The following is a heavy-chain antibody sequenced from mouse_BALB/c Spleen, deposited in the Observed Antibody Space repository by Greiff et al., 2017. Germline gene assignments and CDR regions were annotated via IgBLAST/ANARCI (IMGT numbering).Heavy chain of an antibody. CDR3: ARYYGSSPAWFAY. V-gene: IGHV3-8*02. CDR1: GDSITSGY. Sequence: EVQLVESGPSLVKPSQTLSLTCSVTGDSITSGYWNWIRKFPGNKLEYMGYISYSGSTYYNPSLKSRISITRDTSKNQYYLQLNSVTTEDTATYYCARYYGSSPAWFAYWGQGTLVTVSA. J-gene: IGHJ3*01. CDR2: ISYSGST. D-gene: IGHD1-1*01.